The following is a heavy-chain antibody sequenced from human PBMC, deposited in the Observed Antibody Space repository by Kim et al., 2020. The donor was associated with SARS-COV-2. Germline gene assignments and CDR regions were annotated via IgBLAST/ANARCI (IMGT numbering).Heavy chain of an antibody. CDR3: AKDSDSSGYYAGVLDY. V-gene: IGHV3-9*01. Sequence: YVKGRFTISRDDAKDSLYLQMNSLRDEDTALYYCAKDSDSSGYYAGVLDYWDQGTLVTVSS. J-gene: IGHJ4*02. D-gene: IGHD3-22*01.